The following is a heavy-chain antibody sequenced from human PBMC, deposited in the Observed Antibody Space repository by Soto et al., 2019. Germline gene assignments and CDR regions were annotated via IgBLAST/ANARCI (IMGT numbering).Heavy chain of an antibody. J-gene: IGHJ4*02. V-gene: IGHV4-31*11. CDR1: GASISSGGYY. CDR2: IYYSGST. D-gene: IGHD3-3*01. CDR3: ARAYTTIFGVVRWFDY. Sequence: SLGLACAVSGASISSGGYYGSWIRQHPGKGLEWIGYIYYSGSTYYNPSLKSRVTISVDTSKNQFSLKLSSVTAADTAVYYCARAYTTIFGVVRWFDYWGQGTLVTVYS.